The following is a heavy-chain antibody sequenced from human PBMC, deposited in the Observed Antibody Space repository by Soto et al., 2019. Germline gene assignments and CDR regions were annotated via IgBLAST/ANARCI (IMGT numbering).Heavy chain of an antibody. D-gene: IGHD3-22*01. J-gene: IGHJ4*02. CDR3: ARDANYYDSSGYFFDY. CDR1: GFTFSSYS. CDR2: ISSSSSYI. V-gene: IGHV3-21*01. Sequence: PGWSLRRSLAASGFTFSSYSMNWVRQAPGKGLEWVSPISSSSSYIYYADSVKGRFTISRDNAKNSLYLQMNSLRAEDTALYYCARDANYYDSSGYFFDYWGQGTVVTVSS.